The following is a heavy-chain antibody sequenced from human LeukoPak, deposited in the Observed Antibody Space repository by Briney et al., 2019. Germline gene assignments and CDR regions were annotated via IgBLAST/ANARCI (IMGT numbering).Heavy chain of an antibody. CDR1: GFTFSSYA. CDR2: ISGSGGTT. Sequence: PGGSLRLSCVASGFTFSSYAMSWVRQPPGKGLEWVSAISGSGGTTYYADSVKGRFTISRDNSKNTLYLQMSSLRAEDTALYYCAKDQAGAILYFDYWGQGTLVSASS. CDR3: AKDQAGAILYFDY. J-gene: IGHJ4*02. V-gene: IGHV3-23*01. D-gene: IGHD1-26*01.